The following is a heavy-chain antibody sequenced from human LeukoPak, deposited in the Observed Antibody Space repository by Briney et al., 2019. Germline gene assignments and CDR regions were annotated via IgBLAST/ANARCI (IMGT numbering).Heavy chain of an antibody. V-gene: IGHV3-21*04. Sequence: GGSLRLSCAASGFTFSSYSMNWVRRAPGKGLEWVSSISSSSSYIYYADSVKGRFTISRDNAKNSLYLQMNSLRAEDTAVYYCAKDVPDAFDIWGQGTMVTVSS. D-gene: IGHD6-6*01. J-gene: IGHJ3*02. CDR3: AKDVPDAFDI. CDR1: GFTFSSYS. CDR2: ISSSSSYI.